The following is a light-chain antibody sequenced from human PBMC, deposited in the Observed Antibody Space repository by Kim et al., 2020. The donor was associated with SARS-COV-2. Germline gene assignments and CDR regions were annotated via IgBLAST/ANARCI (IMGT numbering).Light chain of an antibody. CDR3: SSYTSSSTVV. CDR1: SSDVGGYNY. Sequence: GKSITSSCTGTSSDVGGYNYVSWYQPHPGKAPKLMIYDVSNRPSGVSNRFSGSKSGNTASLTISGLQAEDEADYYCSSYTSSSTVVFGGGTQLTVL. CDR2: DVS. J-gene: IGLJ2*01. V-gene: IGLV2-14*03.